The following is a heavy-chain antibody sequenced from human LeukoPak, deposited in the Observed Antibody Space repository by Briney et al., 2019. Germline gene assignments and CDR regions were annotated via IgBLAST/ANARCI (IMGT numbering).Heavy chain of an antibody. D-gene: IGHD6-13*01. CDR2: IWYDGSNK. J-gene: IGHJ1*01. CDR1: GFTFSDYF. V-gene: IGHV3-33*08. CDR3: AREPLIAAADTAEYFQH. Sequence: PGGSLRLSCAASGFTFSDYFMIWIRQAPGKGLEWVAVIWYDGSNKYYADSVKGRFTISRDNSKNTLYLQMNSLRAEDTAVYYCAREPLIAAADTAEYFQHWGQGTLVTVSS.